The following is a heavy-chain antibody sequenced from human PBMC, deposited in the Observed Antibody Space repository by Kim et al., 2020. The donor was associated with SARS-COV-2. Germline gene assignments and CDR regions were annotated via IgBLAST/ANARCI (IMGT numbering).Heavy chain of an antibody. Sequence: AQKLQGRVTMTTDTSTSTAYMELRSLRSDDTAVYYCARVGYSYGERNFDYRGQGTLVTVSS. D-gene: IGHD5-18*01. CDR3: ARVGYSYGERNFDY. V-gene: IGHV1-18*01. J-gene: IGHJ4*02.